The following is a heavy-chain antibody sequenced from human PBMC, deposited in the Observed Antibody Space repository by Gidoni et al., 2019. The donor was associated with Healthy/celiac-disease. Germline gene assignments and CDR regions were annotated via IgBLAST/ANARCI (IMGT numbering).Heavy chain of an antibody. V-gene: IGHV3-9*01. CDR1: GFTFDDYA. J-gene: IGHJ4*02. CDR2: ISWNSGSI. CDR3: AKDRTLRY. Sequence: EVQLVESGGGLVQPGRSLRLSCAASGFTFDDYAMHWVRQAPGKGLEWVSGISWNSGSIGYADSVKGRFTISRDNAKNSLYLQMNSLRAEDTALYYCAKDRTLRYWGQGTLVTVSS.